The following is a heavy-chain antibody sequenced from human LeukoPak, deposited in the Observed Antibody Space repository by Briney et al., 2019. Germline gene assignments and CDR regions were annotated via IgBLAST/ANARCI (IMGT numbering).Heavy chain of an antibody. CDR2: ISNSGGDT. J-gene: IGHJ4*02. Sequence: GGSLRLSCAASGLTFSSYAMTWVRQAPGKGLEWVSAISNSGGDTYYADSVKGRVTISRDNSKNTLYLQMNSLRAEDTAVYYCAMMEDYTDGVCYLFDYWGQGTLVTVSS. CDR3: AMMEDYTDGVCYLFDY. CDR1: GLTFSSYA. V-gene: IGHV3-23*01. D-gene: IGHD2-8*01.